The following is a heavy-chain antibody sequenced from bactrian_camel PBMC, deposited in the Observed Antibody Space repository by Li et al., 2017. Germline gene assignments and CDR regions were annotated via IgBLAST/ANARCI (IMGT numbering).Heavy chain of an antibody. CDR2: IATGAGRT. CDR1: GDDIDTAC. V-gene: IGHV3S53*01. Sequence: HVQLVESGGGSVQAGGSLVLSCKVSGDDIDTACVAWFRQLPGKERERIANIATGAGRTYYADSAKGRFTISKDKATDTVHLQMNSLKPEDTAVYSCKTQPLVKAGCDYSGQGTQVTVS. D-gene: IGHD6*01. CDR3: KTQPLVKAGCDY. J-gene: IGHJ4*01.